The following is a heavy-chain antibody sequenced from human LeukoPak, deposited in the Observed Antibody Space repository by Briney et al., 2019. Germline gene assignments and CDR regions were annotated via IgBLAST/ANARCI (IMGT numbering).Heavy chain of an antibody. V-gene: IGHV3-23*01. D-gene: IGHD5-18*01. CDR3: AKGGYSSGRYFYYYMDV. CDR2: ISGSGGST. J-gene: IGHJ6*03. CDR1: GLTFSRYD. Sequence: PGGSLRLSCAASGLTFSRYDMSWVRQAPGKGLEWVSAISGSGGSTYYADSVKGRFTISRDNSKNTVYLQMNNLRAEDTAVYYCAKGGYSSGRYFYYYMDVWGEGTTVTVSS.